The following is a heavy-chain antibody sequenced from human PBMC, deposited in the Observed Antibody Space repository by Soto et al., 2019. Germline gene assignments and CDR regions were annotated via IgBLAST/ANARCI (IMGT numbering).Heavy chain of an antibody. CDR1: GLTFSSYW. D-gene: IGHD3-22*01. CDR2: ISADGSVT. V-gene: IGHV3-74*01. Sequence: PGGSLRLSCAASGLTFSSYWMHWVRQAPGKGLVWVSRISADGSVTTYADSVKGRFTISRDNAKNTLYLQMNSLRAEDTAVYYYAKRIVMVRDLWGMDVWGQGTTVTVSS. CDR3: AKRIVMVRDLWGMDV. J-gene: IGHJ6*02.